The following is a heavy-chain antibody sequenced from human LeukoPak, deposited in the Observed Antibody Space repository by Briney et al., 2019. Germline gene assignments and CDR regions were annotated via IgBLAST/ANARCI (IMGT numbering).Heavy chain of an antibody. Sequence: GGSLRLSCAASGFTFSSYAMSWVRQASGKGLEWVSAISGSGGSTYYADSVKGRFTISRDNSKNTLYLQMNSLRAEDTAVYYCAKLSSSSPLNFDYWGQGTLVTVSS. CDR2: ISGSGGST. J-gene: IGHJ4*02. CDR1: GFTFSSYA. D-gene: IGHD6-13*01. CDR3: AKLSSSSPLNFDY. V-gene: IGHV3-23*01.